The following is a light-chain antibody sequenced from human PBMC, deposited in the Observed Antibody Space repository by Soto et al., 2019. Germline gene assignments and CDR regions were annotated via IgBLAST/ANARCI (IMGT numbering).Light chain of an antibody. CDR1: QSVSSRY. CDR3: QQYGSSPPYT. J-gene: IGKJ2*01. CDR2: GAS. Sequence: EIVLTQSPGTLSLSPGERATLSCRASQSVSSRYLAWYQQKPGQAPRLLMYGASSRATGIPDRFSGSGSGTDPTLTISRLQPENCAAYYCQQYGSSPPYTFGQGTKLEIK. V-gene: IGKV3-20*01.